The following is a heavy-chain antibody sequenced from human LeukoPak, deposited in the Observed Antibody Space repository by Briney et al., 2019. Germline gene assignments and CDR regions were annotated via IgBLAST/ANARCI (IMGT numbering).Heavy chain of an antibody. CDR2: IKSKTDGGTT. D-gene: IGHD3-22*01. CDR1: GFTFSNAW. V-gene: IGHV3-15*01. J-gene: IGHJ5*02. CDR3: TTDSGYYDSSGYYGWFDP. Sequence: RGSLRLSCAASGFTFSNAWTNWVRQAPGKGLEWVGRIKSKTDGGTTDYAAPVKGRFTISRDDSKNTLYLQMNSLKTEDTAVYYCTTDSGYYDSSGYYGWFDPWGQGTLVTVSS.